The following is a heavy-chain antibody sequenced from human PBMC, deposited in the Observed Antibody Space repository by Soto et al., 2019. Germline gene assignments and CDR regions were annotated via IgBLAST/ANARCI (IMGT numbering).Heavy chain of an antibody. D-gene: IGHD2-21*01. CDR3: AKNPIVGPDHYFNH. Sequence: LRLSWAAAGFTFSTDAMSWVRQAPGKGLEWVSAISGSGSSSTYYADSVKGRFTISRDNSKNTLYLQMNSLRAEDTAVYYCAKNPIVGPDHYFNHWGQGTLVTVSS. CDR2: ISGSGSSST. J-gene: IGHJ1*01. V-gene: IGHV3-23*01. CDR1: GFTFSTDA.